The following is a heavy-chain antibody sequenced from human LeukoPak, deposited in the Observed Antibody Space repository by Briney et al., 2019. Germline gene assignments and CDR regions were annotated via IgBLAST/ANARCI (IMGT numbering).Heavy chain of an antibody. CDR2: ISGSGGSI. J-gene: IGHJ5*02. Sequence: PGGSLRLSCAASGFTFSSYAMTWVRQAPGKALKRVSTISGSGGSIYYADSVKGRFTISRDNSRNTLSLQMNSLRVEDTAVYYCAKQAYSSSWYNWLDPWGQGALVTVSS. CDR1: GFTFSSYA. CDR3: AKQAYSSSWYNWLDP. V-gene: IGHV3-23*01. D-gene: IGHD6-13*01.